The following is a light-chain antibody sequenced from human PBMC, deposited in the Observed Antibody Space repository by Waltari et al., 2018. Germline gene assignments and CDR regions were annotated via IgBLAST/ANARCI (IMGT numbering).Light chain of an antibody. J-gene: IGKJ1*01. CDR3: QQYYSTSGWT. CDR2: WAS. Sequence: DIVMTQSPDSLAVSLGERATINFKSSQSVLYSSNNKNYLAWYQQKPGQPPKLLIYWASTRESGVPDRFSGSGSGTDFTLTISSLQAEDVAVYYCQQYYSTSGWTFGQGTKVEIK. V-gene: IGKV4-1*01. CDR1: QSVLYSSNNKNY.